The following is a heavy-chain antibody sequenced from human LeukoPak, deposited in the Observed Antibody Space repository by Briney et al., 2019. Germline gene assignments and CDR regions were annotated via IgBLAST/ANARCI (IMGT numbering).Heavy chain of an antibody. CDR2: IRYDGSNK. CDR3: AKDDYGGNSFQGDAFDI. CDR1: GFTFSSYG. Sequence: GRSLRLSCAASGFTFSSYGMHWVRQAPGKGLEWVAFIRYDGSNKYYADSVKGRFTISRDNSKNTLYLQMSSLRAEDTAVYYCAKDDYGGNSFQGDAFDIWGQGTMVTVSS. D-gene: IGHD4-23*01. J-gene: IGHJ3*02. V-gene: IGHV3-30*02.